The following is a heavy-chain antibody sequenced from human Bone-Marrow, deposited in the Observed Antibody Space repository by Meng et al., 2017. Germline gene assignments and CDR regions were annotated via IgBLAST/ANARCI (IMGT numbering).Heavy chain of an antibody. V-gene: IGHV3-20*04. Sequence: GESLKIPCAASGFTFDDYGMSWVRQVPGKGLEWVSGFNWNGDNTGYAHSVKGRFTISRDNAKNSLYLQMNCLRAEDTALYFCARSYDSSGYFYFEYWGLGTLVTVSS. CDR1: GFTFDDYG. J-gene: IGHJ4*02. CDR2: FNWNGDNT. CDR3: ARSYDSSGYFYFEY. D-gene: IGHD3-22*01.